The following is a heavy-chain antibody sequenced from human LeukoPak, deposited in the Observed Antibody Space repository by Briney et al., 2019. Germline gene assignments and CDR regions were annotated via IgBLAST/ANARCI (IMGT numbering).Heavy chain of an antibody. CDR1: GFSFSNYA. V-gene: IGHV3-23*01. Sequence: KTGGSLRLSCAASGFSFSNYAMSWVRQAPGKGLEWVSVLSGCGRNTNYADSVKGRFTTSTDISKNRLFLQMNSLRADDTAVYYCAKSIMGTAGLLDFWGQGTLVTVSS. J-gene: IGHJ4*02. CDR3: AKSIMGTAGLLDF. D-gene: IGHD5-18*01. CDR2: LSGCGRNT.